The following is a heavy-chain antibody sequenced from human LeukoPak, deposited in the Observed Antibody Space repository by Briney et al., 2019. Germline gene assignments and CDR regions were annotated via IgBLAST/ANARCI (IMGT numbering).Heavy chain of an antibody. Sequence: SETLSLTCAVYGGSFNGYYWSWIRQPPGKGLEWIGEINHSGSTNYNPSLKSRVTISVDTSKNQFSLKLSSVTAADTAVYYCARGRLGRARRYYDSSGHPVDYWGQGTLVTVSS. CDR2: INHSGST. V-gene: IGHV4-34*01. CDR3: ARGRLGRARRYYDSSGHPVDY. J-gene: IGHJ4*02. CDR1: GGSFNGYY. D-gene: IGHD3-22*01.